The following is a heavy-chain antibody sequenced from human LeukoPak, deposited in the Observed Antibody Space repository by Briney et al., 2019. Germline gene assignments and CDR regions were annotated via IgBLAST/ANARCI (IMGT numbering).Heavy chain of an antibody. CDR3: AAVRNWTFVAY. J-gene: IGHJ4*02. V-gene: IGHV1-58*01. CDR1: GFTFTNSP. CDR2: IVGGSGNT. D-gene: IGHD1-1*01. Sequence: ASVKVSCKASGFTFTNSPLQWVRQARGQRLEWIGWIVGGSGNTNYEQKFQERVTITRDMSTSTAYMELSSLRSEDTAVCYCAAVRNWTFVAYWGQGTLVTVS.